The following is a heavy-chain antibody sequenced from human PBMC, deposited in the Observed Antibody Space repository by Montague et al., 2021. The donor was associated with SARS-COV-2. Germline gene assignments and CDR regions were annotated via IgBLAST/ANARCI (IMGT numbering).Heavy chain of an antibody. D-gene: IGHD1-1*01. CDR1: GDSVSSNSAT. CDR3: TSGREGNYNVMDV. J-gene: IGHJ6*02. Sequence: CAISGDSVSSNSATWNWARQSPSRGLEWLGRTYYRSKWYNDYAVSVRGRVTVNPDTSKNQFSLQLNSVTPEDTAIYYCTSGREGNYNVMDVWGQGTTVTVSS. V-gene: IGHV6-1*01. CDR2: TYYRSKWYN.